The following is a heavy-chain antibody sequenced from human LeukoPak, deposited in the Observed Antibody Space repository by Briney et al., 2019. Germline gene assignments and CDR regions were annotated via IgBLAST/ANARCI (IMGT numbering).Heavy chain of an antibody. V-gene: IGHV3-7*03. CDR1: GFTFSSYW. Sequence: GGSLRLSCAASGFTFSSYWMSWVRQAPGKGLEWVANIKQDGSEKYYVDSVKGRFTISRDNAKNSLYLQMNSLKTEDTAVYYCTRRGGESSKRFSGQYFHMDVWGKGTSVIISS. CDR2: IKQDGSEK. CDR3: TRRGGESSKRFSGQYFHMDV. D-gene: IGHD3-16*01. J-gene: IGHJ6*04.